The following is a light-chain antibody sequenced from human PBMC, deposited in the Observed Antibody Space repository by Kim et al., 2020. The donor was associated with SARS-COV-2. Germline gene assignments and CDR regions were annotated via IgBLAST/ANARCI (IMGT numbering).Light chain of an antibody. J-gene: IGLJ3*02. CDR1: SGDVGAYNY. Sequence: GQSITLSCTGTSGDVGAYNYVSWYQKHPGKAPKLIIFEVSNRPSGVSNRFSGAKSGNTASLPISGLQAEDEADYYCSSFTIRNSVVFGEGTKLTVL. CDR3: SSFTIRNSVV. CDR2: EVS. V-gene: IGLV2-14*01.